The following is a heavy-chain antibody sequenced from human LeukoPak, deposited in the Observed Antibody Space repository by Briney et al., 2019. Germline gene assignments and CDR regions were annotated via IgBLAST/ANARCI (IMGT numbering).Heavy chain of an antibody. CDR1: GGTVSSYA. CDR2: IIPIFGIA. V-gene: IGHV1-69*04. CDR3: AREGLRSFKWFDP. Sequence: SVKVSCKGSGGTVSSYAISWVRQAPGQGLEWMGRIIPIFGIANYAQKFQGRVTITADKSTSTAYMELSSLRSEDTAVYYCAREGLRSFKWFDPWGQGTLVTVSS. J-gene: IGHJ5*02. D-gene: IGHD4-17*01.